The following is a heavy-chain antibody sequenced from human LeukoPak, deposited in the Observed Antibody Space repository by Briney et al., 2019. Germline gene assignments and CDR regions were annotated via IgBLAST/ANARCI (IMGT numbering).Heavy chain of an antibody. V-gene: IGHV3-48*01. CDR3: ARDSYRLTGDIDC. D-gene: IGHD7-27*01. CDR2: ISSSSSTI. J-gene: IGHJ4*02. CDR1: GFTFSSYS. Sequence: PGGSLRLSCAASGFTFSSYSMNWVRQAPGKGLEWVSYISSSSSTIYYADSVKGRFTISRDNAKNSLYLQMNSLRAEDTAVYYCARDSYRLTGDIDCWGQGTLVTVSS.